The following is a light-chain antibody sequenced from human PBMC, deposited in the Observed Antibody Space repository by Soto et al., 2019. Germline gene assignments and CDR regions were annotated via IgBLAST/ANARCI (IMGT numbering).Light chain of an antibody. V-gene: IGLV2-14*01. Sequence: QSALTQPASVSGTPGQSITISCTGSNSDVGIYDFVSWYQHHPGRAPKLIVSEVSHRPSGVSNRFSGSKSGNTASLTISGLQVEDEAEYFCGSFTTSRIWVFGGGTKVTVL. J-gene: IGLJ3*02. CDR1: NSDVGIYDF. CDR2: EVS. CDR3: GSFTTSRIWV.